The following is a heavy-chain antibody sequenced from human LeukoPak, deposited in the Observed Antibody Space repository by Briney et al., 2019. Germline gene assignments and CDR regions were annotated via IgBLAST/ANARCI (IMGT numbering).Heavy chain of an antibody. CDR3: AKGISDWYSGAFDI. Sequence: GGSLRLSCAAPGFTFDDYAMHWVRQAPGKGLEWVSGISWNSGSIGYADSVKGRFTISRDNAKNSLYLQMNSLRAEDTALYYCAKGISDWYSGAFDIWGQGTMVTVSS. D-gene: IGHD6-19*01. V-gene: IGHV3-9*01. CDR2: ISWNSGSI. CDR1: GFTFDDYA. J-gene: IGHJ3*02.